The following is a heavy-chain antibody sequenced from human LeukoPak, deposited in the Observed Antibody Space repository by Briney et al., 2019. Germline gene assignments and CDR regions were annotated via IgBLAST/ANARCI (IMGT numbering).Heavy chain of an antibody. J-gene: IGHJ3*02. CDR1: GSSIGTYY. V-gene: IGHV4-4*09. D-gene: IGHD5-24*01. CDR2: IYTTGST. CDR3: ARHRAEMATITDDAFDI. Sequence: SSETLSLTCTVSGSSIGTYYWSWIRQPPGKGLECVEYIYTTGSTHYNPSLKSRVTMSLDTSKNQLSLRLSSVTAADTAVFYCARHRAEMATITDDAFDICGQGTMVTVSS.